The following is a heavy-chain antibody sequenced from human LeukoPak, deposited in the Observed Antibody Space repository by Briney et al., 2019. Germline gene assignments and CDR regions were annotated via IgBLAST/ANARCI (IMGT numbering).Heavy chain of an antibody. D-gene: IGHD2/OR15-2a*01. CDR2: IYYSGNT. Sequence: SETLSLTCTVSGVSISSSYSYWGWIRQPPGKGLEWIGNIYYSGNTYYSPSLTSRVTLSVDTSENQFSLKLSSVTAADTAVYYCARAHSIASYYYGVDVWGQGTTVTVSS. CDR3: ARAHSIASYYYGVDV. CDR1: GVSISSSYSY. J-gene: IGHJ6*02. V-gene: IGHV4-39*07.